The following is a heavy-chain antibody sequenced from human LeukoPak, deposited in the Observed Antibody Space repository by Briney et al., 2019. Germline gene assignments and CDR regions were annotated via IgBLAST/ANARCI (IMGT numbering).Heavy chain of an antibody. D-gene: IGHD3-22*01. CDR1: GYSISSGYY. CDR3: ARSGGPYYDSSGYYPPLTR. J-gene: IGHJ4*02. Sequence: PSETLSLTCTVSGYSISSGYYWGWIRQPPGKGLEWIGSTYHSGSTFYNPSLKSRVTMSVDTSKNEFSLKLNSVTAADTAVYYCARSGGPYYDSSGYYPPLTRWGQGTLVTVSS. CDR2: TYHSGST. V-gene: IGHV4-38-2*02.